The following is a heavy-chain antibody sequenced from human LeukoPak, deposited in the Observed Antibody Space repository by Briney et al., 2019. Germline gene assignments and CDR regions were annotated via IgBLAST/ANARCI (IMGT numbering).Heavy chain of an antibody. CDR2: IVVGSGNT. CDR3: AARPGGYASFDI. J-gene: IGHJ3*02. V-gene: IGHV1-58*01. D-gene: IGHD3-16*01. Sequence: SVKVSCKTSGFTFTNSAVQWVRQARGQRLEWIGWIVVGSGNTDYTQKFQERVTITRDMSTGTAYMELSSLRSEDTAVYYCAARPGGYASFDIWGQGTMVTVSS. CDR1: GFTFTNSA.